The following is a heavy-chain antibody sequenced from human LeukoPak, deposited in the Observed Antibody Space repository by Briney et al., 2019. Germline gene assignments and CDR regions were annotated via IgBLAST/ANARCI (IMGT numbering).Heavy chain of an antibody. CDR2: IYYSGST. CDR1: GGSISSGGYS. Sequence: PSETLSLTCAVSGGSISSGGYSWSWIRQPPGKGLEWIGYIYYSGSTNYNPSLKSRVTISVDTSKNQFSLKLSSVTAADTAVYYCARVRSGYYRYPNEWFDPWGQGTLVTVSS. J-gene: IGHJ5*02. CDR3: ARVRSGYYRYPNEWFDP. D-gene: IGHD3-3*01. V-gene: IGHV4-61*08.